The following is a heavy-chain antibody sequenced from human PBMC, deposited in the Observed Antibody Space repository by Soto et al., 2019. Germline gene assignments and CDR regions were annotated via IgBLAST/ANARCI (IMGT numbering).Heavy chain of an antibody. J-gene: IGHJ4*01. D-gene: IGHD2-21*01. CDR2: VYYSGST. CDR3: ARTRMIESWIDY. CDR1: GDPISTYY. V-gene: IGHV4-59*01. Sequence: PSETLSLTCDVSGDPISTYYWSWIRQPPGKGLEWIGYVYYSGSTLYNPSLESRVTMSIDMSKKQVSLKLTSVIAADTAVYYCARTRMIESWIDYWGHGTLVTVSS.